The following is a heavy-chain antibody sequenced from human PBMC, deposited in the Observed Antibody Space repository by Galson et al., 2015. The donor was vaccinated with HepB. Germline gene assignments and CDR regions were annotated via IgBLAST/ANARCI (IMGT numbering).Heavy chain of an antibody. D-gene: IGHD6-19*01. CDR3: ARWGCSGIYAHYCTGLDI. CDR2: INQDGSDK. J-gene: IGHJ6*02. V-gene: IGHV3-7*01. CDR1: GFTFSSYW. Sequence: SLRLSCAASGFTFSSYWMSWVRQAPGKGLEWVANINQDGSDKYYLDSVKGRFTISRDNAKNLLYLEVNSLRVEDTAVDYCARWGCSGIYAHYCTGLDIWGQGTTVTGSS.